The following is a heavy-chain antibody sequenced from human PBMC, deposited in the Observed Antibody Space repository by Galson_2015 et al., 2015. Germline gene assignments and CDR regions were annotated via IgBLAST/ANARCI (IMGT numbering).Heavy chain of an antibody. CDR1: GFTVSSNY. CDR2: IYSGGST. J-gene: IGHJ3*02. D-gene: IGHD3-9*01. V-gene: IGHV3-53*01. CDR3: ARENKGTGILTGSGAFDI. Sequence: SLRLSCAASGFTVSSNYMSWVRQAPGKGLEWVSVIYSGGSTYYADSVKGRFTISRDNSKNTLYLQMNSLRAEDTAVYYCARENKGTGILTGSGAFDIWGQGTMVTVSS.